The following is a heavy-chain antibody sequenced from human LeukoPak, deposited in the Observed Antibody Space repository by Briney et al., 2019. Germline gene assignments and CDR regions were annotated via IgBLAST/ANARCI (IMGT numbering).Heavy chain of an antibody. CDR2: IYYSGST. D-gene: IGHD5-24*01. CDR3: ARGLGMATIKDAFDI. V-gene: IGHV4-30-4*08. Sequence: PSETLSLTCTVSGGSISSADYYWSWIRQPPGKGLEWIGYIYYSGSTYYNPSLKSRVTISVDTSKNQFSLKLSSVTAADTAVYYCARGLGMATIKDAFDIWGQGTMVTVSS. J-gene: IGHJ3*02. CDR1: GGSISSADYY.